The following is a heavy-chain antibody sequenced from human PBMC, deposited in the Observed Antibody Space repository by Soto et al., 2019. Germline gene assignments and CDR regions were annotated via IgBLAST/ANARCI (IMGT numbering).Heavy chain of an antibody. CDR1: GFTFSDFG. J-gene: IGHJ4*02. V-gene: IGHV3-23*01. CDR3: AKDAGNEESLFDY. Sequence: EVQLLESGGDLVQSGGSLRLSYEASGFTFSDFGMSWVRQIPGKGLEWVSTVNNDGRNTHYADSVEGRFTISRDNSKNTLYLQMGSLRAEDTAIYYCAKDAGNEESLFDYWGQGTLVTVSS. CDR2: VNNDGRNT.